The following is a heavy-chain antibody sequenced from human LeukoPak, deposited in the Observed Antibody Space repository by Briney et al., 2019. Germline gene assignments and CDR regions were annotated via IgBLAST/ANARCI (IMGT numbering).Heavy chain of an antibody. CDR2: IGTAGDT. Sequence: PGGSLRLSCAASGFTFNTYDMHWVRQTAGKGLEWVSAIGTAGDTYYSASVKGRFTISRENAKNSLYLQMNGLRAEDTALFYCARGPPGERYFDNWGQGTLVTVSS. D-gene: IGHD3-16*01. CDR3: ARGPPGERYFDN. V-gene: IGHV3-13*01. CDR1: GFTFNTYD. J-gene: IGHJ4*02.